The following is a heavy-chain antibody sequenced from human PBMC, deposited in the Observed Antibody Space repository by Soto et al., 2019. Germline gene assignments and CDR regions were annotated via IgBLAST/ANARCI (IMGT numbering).Heavy chain of an antibody. Sequence: SETLSLTCAVSGTSISNTFWWSWVRQPPGKGLEWIGEVYHSGSTKYNPSLKSRVTISVDKSKNQFSLELRAVTAADTAVYYCATLPPRIVVVKTEIPTWGQGTLVTVSS. J-gene: IGHJ5*02. CDR2: VYHSGST. D-gene: IGHD2-15*01. V-gene: IGHV4-4*02. CDR3: ATLPPRIVVVKTEIPT. CDR1: GTSISNTFW.